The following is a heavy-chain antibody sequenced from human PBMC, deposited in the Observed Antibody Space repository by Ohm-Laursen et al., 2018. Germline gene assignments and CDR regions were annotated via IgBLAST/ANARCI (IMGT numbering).Heavy chain of an antibody. CDR2: IDPHFGGT. V-gene: IGHV1-2*02. Sequence: SVKVSCKTSGYTFSDFYIHWFRQAPIEGLEWMGWIDPHFGGTNYAPKFQGRVTMTSDTSVTTAFMALSSLRSDDTAVYYCAIQTHHEAFDIWGQGTMVTVSS. CDR3: AIQTHHEAFDI. CDR1: GYTFSDFY. J-gene: IGHJ3*02.